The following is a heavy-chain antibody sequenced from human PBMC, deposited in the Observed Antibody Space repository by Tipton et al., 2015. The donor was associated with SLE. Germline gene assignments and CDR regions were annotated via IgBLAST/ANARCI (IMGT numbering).Heavy chain of an antibody. CDR1: GGSISETIYY. D-gene: IGHD6-6*01. CDR2: IFYSGST. J-gene: IGHJ6*03. V-gene: IGHV4-39*07. CDR3: ARDRGIAARPSYYYYSMDV. Sequence: TLSLTCTVSGGSISETIYYWGWIRQPPGKGLEWIGSIFYSGSTYYNPSLKSRVTISVDTSKNQFSLKLSSVTAADTAVYYCARDRGIAARPSYYYYSMDVWGKGTTVTVSS.